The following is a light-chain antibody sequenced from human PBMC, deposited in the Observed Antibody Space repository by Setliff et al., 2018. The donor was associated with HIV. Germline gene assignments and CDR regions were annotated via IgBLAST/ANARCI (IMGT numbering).Light chain of an antibody. CDR1: ISDVGGYNY. V-gene: IGLV2-14*01. Sequence: QSVVTQPASVSGSPGQSITIFCIGTISDVGGYNYVSWYKQYPGKAPKLMIYEVSNRPSGVSNRFSGSKSGNTASLTISGLQGEDEADYYCSSYTSSNTPYVFGTGTKATVL. CDR2: EVS. CDR3: SSYTSSNTPYV. J-gene: IGLJ1*01.